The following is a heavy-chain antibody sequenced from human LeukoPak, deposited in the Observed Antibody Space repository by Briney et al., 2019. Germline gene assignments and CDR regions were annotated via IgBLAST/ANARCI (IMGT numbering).Heavy chain of an antibody. CDR3: ARSGACSSTSCYFFAFDI. J-gene: IGHJ3*02. CDR2: ISSSSSTI. D-gene: IGHD2-2*01. CDR1: GFTFSDYY. V-gene: IGHV3-11*04. Sequence: GGSLRLSCAASGFTFSDYYMTWIRQAPGKGLEWVSYISSSSSTIYYADSVKGRFTISRDNAKNSLYLQMNSLRAEDTAVYYCARSGACSSTSCYFFAFDIWGQGTMVTVSS.